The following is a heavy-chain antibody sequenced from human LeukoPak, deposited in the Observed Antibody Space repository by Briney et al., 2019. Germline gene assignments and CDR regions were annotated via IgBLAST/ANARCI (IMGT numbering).Heavy chain of an antibody. Sequence: ASVKVSCKASGGTFSSYAISWVRQAPGQGLEWMGWISAYNGNTNYAQKLQGRVTMTTDTSTSTAYMELRSLRSDDTAVYYCAAWFGDYLFDYWGQGTLVTVSS. CDR1: GGTFSSYA. J-gene: IGHJ4*02. V-gene: IGHV1-18*01. CDR2: ISAYNGNT. CDR3: AAWFGDYLFDY. D-gene: IGHD3-10*01.